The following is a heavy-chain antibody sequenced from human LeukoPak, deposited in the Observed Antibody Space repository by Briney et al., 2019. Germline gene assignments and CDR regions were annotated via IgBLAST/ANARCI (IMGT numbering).Heavy chain of an antibody. D-gene: IGHD3-16*01. Sequence: GGSLRLSCAASGFTFSSYDMHWVRQATGKGLEWVSAIGTAGDTYYPGSVKGRFTISRENAKNSLYLQMNSLRAGDTAVYYCARALDLGSRDAFDIWGQGTMVTVSS. J-gene: IGHJ3*02. CDR2: IGTAGDT. CDR1: GFTFSSYD. CDR3: ARALDLGSRDAFDI. V-gene: IGHV3-13*01.